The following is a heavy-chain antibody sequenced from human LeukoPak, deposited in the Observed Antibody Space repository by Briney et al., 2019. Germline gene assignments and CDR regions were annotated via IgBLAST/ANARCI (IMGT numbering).Heavy chain of an antibody. CDR1: GGSISSSSYY. CDR2: IYYSGST. D-gene: IGHD2-2*01. J-gene: IGHJ5*02. CDR3: AREEPAAMRGRLGRWFDP. Sequence: SETLSLTCTVSGGSISSSSYYWGWIRQPPGKGLEWIGSIYYSGSTYYNPSLKSRVTISVDTSKNQFSLKLSSVTAADTAVYYCAREEPAAMRGRLGRWFDPWGQGTLVTVSS. V-gene: IGHV4-39*07.